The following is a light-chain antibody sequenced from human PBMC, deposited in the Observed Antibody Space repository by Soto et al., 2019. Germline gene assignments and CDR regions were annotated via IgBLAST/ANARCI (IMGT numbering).Light chain of an antibody. CDR1: QGISNY. CDR2: AAS. J-gene: IGKJ1*01. V-gene: IGKV1-27*01. Sequence: DIQMTQSPSSLSASVGDRVTITCRASQGISNYLAWYQQKPGKVPKLLIYAASTLQSGVPSRFSGSGSGTDFTLTISSLQPEDVATYYSQKYNSAPWTLGQGTQVEIK. CDR3: QKYNSAPWT.